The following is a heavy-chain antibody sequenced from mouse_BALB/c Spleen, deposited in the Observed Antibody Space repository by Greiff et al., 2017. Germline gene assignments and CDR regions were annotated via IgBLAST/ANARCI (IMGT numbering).Heavy chain of an antibody. J-gene: IGHJ2*01. D-gene: IGHD1-1*01. Sequence: QVQLKESGPGLVAPSQSLSITCTVSGVSLTRHGVHWVRQPPGKGLGWLGVIWAGGSTNYNSALISRLSISKDNSKSQVFLKMNSLQTDDTAMYYCAREGSYGSSSFDYWGQGTTLTVSS. V-gene: IGHV2-9*02. CDR2: IWAGGST. CDR3: AREGSYGSSSFDY. CDR1: GVSLTRHG.